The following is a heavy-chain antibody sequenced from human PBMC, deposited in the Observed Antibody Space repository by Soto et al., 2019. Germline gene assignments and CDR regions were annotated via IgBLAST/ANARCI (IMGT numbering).Heavy chain of an antibody. Sequence: ASVKVSCKVSGYTLTELSMHWVRQAPGKGLEWMGGFDPEDGETIYAQKFQGRVTMTEDTSTDTAYMELSSLRSEDTAVYYCATVVPVVVVAATWTGCFDPWGQGTLVTVSS. J-gene: IGHJ5*02. CDR2: FDPEDGET. V-gene: IGHV1-24*01. CDR1: GYTLTELS. CDR3: ATVVPVVVVAATWTGCFDP. D-gene: IGHD2-15*01.